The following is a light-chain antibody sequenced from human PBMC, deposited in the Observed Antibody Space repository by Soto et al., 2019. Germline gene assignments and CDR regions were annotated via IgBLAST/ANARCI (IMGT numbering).Light chain of an antibody. Sequence: DIVMTQSPDSLPVSLGERATINCKSSQSVLYSSNNKNYLAWYQQKPGQPPKLLIYWASIRASGVPARFSGSGSGTDFTLTISSLQAEDVAFYYCQHYYTTPRTFGQGTRLESK. J-gene: IGKJ2*02. CDR3: QHYYTTPRT. V-gene: IGKV4-1*01. CDR2: WAS. CDR1: QSVLYSSNNKNY.